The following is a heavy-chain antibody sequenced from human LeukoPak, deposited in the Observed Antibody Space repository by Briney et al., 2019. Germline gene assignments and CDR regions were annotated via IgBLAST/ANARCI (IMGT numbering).Heavy chain of an antibody. D-gene: IGHD5-18*01. CDR1: GFSFDDYA. CDR3: AKGHVDTAMAYFDY. Sequence: GGSLRLSCAASGFSFDDYAMHWVRQAPGKGLEWVSGISWNSGSIGYADSVKGRFTISRDNAKNSLYLQMNGLRAEDTALYYCAKGHVDTAMAYFDYWGQGTLVTVSS. CDR2: ISWNSGSI. V-gene: IGHV3-9*01. J-gene: IGHJ4*02.